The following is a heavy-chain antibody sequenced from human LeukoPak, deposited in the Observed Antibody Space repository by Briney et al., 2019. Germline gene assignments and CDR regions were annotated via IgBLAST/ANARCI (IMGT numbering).Heavy chain of an antibody. V-gene: IGHV3-23*01. Sequence: GGSLRLSCAASGFTFSSYAMSWVRQAPGKGLEWVSAISGSGGSTYYADSVKGRFTISRDNSKNTLYLQMNSLRAEDTAVYYCAREEMATIFYYYYYGMDVWGQGTTVTVSS. J-gene: IGHJ6*02. D-gene: IGHD5-24*01. CDR1: GFTFSSYA. CDR2: ISGSGGST. CDR3: AREEMATIFYYYYYGMDV.